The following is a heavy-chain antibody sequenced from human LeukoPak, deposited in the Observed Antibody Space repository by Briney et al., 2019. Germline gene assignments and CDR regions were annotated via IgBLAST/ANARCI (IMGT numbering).Heavy chain of an antibody. CDR1: GYTFTGYY. Sequence: ASVKVSCKASGYTFTGYYMHWVRQAPGQGLEWMGWINPNSGGTNYAQKFQGRVTMTRDTSISTAYVELSRLRSDDTAVYYCARGLVPFGAEYWFDPWGQGTLVTVSS. CDR2: INPNSGGT. CDR3: ARGLVPFGAEYWFDP. V-gene: IGHV1-2*02. D-gene: IGHD3-16*01. J-gene: IGHJ5*02.